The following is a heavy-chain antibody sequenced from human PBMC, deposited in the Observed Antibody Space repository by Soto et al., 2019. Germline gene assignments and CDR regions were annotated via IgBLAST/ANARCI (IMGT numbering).Heavy chain of an antibody. CDR2: MSYDGSNE. CDR3: XKDGSHNFDY. CDR1: GFTFSHYA. D-gene: IGHD1-26*01. V-gene: IGHV3-30*18. J-gene: IGHJ4*02. Sequence: QVQLVESGGGVVQPGRSLRLSCAASGFTFSHYAMHWVRQAPGKGLEWVALMSYDGSNEYYADSVKGRFTISRDNSKNTLYXQXXSLRAEDTAVYXXXKDGSHNFDYWGQGTLVTVSS.